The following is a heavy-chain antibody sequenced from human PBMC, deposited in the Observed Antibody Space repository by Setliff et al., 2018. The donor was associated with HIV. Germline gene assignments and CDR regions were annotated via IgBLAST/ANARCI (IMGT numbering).Heavy chain of an antibody. J-gene: IGHJ3*02. CDR2: IYYSGNT. V-gene: IGHV4-39*07. D-gene: IGHD3-3*01. CDR3: ARHFSIFGVTIISNDAFDI. Sequence: PSETLSLTCIVSGGSIKSSSYYWGWIRQPPGKGLEWIGSIYYSGNTYYNPSLKSRVTISVDTSRNQFSLRLSSVTAADTALYSCARHFSIFGVTIISNDAFDIWGRGTMVTVSS. CDR1: GGSIKSSSYY.